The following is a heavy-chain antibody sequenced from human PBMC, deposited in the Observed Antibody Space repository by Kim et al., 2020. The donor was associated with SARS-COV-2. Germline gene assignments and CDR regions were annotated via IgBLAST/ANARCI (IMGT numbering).Heavy chain of an antibody. CDR3: ARVGDSVVVPAATPYFDY. V-gene: IGHV1-18*01. Sequence: ASVKVSCKASGYTFTSYGISWVRQAPGQGLEWMGWISAYNGNTNYAQKLQGRVTMTTDPSTSTAYMELRSLRSDDTAVYYCARVGDSVVVPAATPYFDYWGQGTLVTVSS. D-gene: IGHD2-2*01. J-gene: IGHJ4*02. CDR1: GYTFTSYG. CDR2: ISAYNGNT.